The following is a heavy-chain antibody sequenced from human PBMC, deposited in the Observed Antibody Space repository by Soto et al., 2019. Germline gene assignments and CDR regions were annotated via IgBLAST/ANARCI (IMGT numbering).Heavy chain of an antibody. CDR1: GGSIRSYY. J-gene: IGHJ5*02. D-gene: IGHD3-10*01. Sequence: QVQLQESGPGLVKPSETLSLTCTVSGGSIRSYYWSWIRQHAGKGLEWIGSIYTSGSTNYNPSLKSRITMSVDPAKNQFSLKLSYVTAADTAVYSCARERGAYVSGQIWDNWFAPWGQGTLVTVSS. CDR3: ARERGAYVSGQIWDNWFAP. CDR2: IYTSGST. V-gene: IGHV4-4*07.